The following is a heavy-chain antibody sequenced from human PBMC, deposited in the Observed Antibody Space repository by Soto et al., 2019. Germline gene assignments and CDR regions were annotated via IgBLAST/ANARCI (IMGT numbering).Heavy chain of an antibody. CDR3: AREVYNWHYYFDY. CDR1: GGSISSGDYY. J-gene: IGHJ4*02. CDR2: IYYSGST. D-gene: IGHD1-7*01. V-gene: IGHV4-30-4*01. Sequence: SETLSLTCTVSGGSISSGDYYWSWIRQPPGKGLEWIGYIYYSGSTYYNPSLKSRVTISVDTSKNQFSLKLSSVTAADTAVYYCAREVYNWHYYFDYWGQGTLVTVSS.